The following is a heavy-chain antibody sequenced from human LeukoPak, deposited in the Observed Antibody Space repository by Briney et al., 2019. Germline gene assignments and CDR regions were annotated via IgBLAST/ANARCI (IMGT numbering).Heavy chain of an antibody. Sequence: GGSLRLSCAASGFTFSSYAMSWVRQAPGKGLEWVSGISGSGGSIYYADSVKGRFTISRDNSKNTLYLQMNSLRAEDTAVYYCAKDLRNYGSGSLLDYWGQGTLVTVSS. J-gene: IGHJ4*02. CDR3: AKDLRNYGSGSLLDY. CDR2: ISGSGGSI. D-gene: IGHD3-10*01. CDR1: GFTFSSYA. V-gene: IGHV3-23*01.